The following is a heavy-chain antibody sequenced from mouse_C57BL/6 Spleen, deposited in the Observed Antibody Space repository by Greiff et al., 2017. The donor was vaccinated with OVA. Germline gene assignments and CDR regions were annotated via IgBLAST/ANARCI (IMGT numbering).Heavy chain of an antibody. Sequence: DVKLVESEGGLVQPGSSMKLSCTASGFTFSDYYMAWVRQVPEKGLEWVANINYDGSSTYYLDSLKSRFIISRDNAKNILYLQMSSLKSEDTATYYCAREVYYDYDDYFDYWGQGTTLTVSS. D-gene: IGHD2-4*01. V-gene: IGHV5-16*01. CDR2: INYDGSST. CDR1: GFTFSDYY. CDR3: AREVYYDYDDYFDY. J-gene: IGHJ2*01.